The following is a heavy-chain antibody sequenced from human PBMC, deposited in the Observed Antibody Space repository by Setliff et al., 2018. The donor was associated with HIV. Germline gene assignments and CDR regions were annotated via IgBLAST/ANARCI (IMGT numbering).Heavy chain of an antibody. CDR1: GFTFSSYW. D-gene: IGHD1-26*01. J-gene: IGHJ3*02. Sequence: GGSLRLSCAASGFTFSSYWMHWVRQVPGKGPVWVSRINSDESSTSYLDSVNGRFTISRANSKNTLYLQMNNLRAEDTAVYFCAASGSIYGGAYDIWGQGTMVTVSS. V-gene: IGHV3-74*01. CDR2: INSDESST. CDR3: AASGSIYGGAYDI.